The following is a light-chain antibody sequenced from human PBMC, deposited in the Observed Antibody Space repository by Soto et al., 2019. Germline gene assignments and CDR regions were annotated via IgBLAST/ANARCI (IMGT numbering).Light chain of an antibody. CDR3: CSFAGSDTLI. Sequence: QSALTQPRSVSGSPGQSVTISCTGTSSDVGAYNYVSWYQQHPGKAPKVVIYDVSKRPSGVPDRFSGSKSDNTAALTISGLLAEDEADYYCCSFAGSDTLIFGGGTKLTVL. J-gene: IGLJ2*01. CDR2: DVS. CDR1: SSDVGAYNY. V-gene: IGLV2-11*01.